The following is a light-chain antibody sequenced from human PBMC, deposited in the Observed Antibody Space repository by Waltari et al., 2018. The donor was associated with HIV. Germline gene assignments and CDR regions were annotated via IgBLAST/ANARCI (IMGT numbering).Light chain of an antibody. CDR2: GNN. V-gene: IGLV3-19*01. J-gene: IGLJ2*01. CDR3: NSLDNSGVLVV. Sequence: SSEVTQDPAVSVALGQTVRIACQGDSLRSYSARCYKQKPGQAPIIVIYGNNNPPSGIPDRFSRSSSGNTASLTITAAQAEDEADYYCNSLDNSGVLVVFGGWTKLTVL. CDR1: SLRSYS.